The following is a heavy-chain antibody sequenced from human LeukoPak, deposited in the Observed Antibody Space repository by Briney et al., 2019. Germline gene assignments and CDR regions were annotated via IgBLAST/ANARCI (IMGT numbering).Heavy chain of an antibody. V-gene: IGHV3-21*01. Sequence: GGSLRLSCAASGFTFSSYSMNWVRQAPGEGLEWVSSISSSSSYIYYADSVKGRFTISRDNAKNSLYLQMNSLRAEDTAVYYCARGYSSGNVDYWGQGTLVTVSS. CDR1: GFTFSSYS. CDR2: ISSSSSYI. J-gene: IGHJ4*02. CDR3: ARGYSSGNVDY. D-gene: IGHD6-19*01.